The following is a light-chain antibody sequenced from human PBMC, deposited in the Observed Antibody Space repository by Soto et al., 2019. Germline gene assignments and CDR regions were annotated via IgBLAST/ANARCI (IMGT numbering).Light chain of an antibody. J-gene: IGKJ4*01. CDR1: QSISSN. Sequence: VMTQSPATLSVSPGERATLSCRASQSISSNLAWYQQKLGQAPRLFIYEASTRATGIPARFSGSGSGTDFTLTISSLEPEDFAVYYCQQHAHWPLTFGGGTKV. V-gene: IGKV3D-15*01. CDR3: QQHAHWPLT. CDR2: EAS.